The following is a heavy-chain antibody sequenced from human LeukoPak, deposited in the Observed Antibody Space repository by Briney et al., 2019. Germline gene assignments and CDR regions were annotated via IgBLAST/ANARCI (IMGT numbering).Heavy chain of an antibody. CDR3: AKDRDSSGLPDAFDI. CDR1: GFTFSSYA. V-gene: IGHV3-23*01. D-gene: IGHD6-19*01. CDR2: ISGSGGST. J-gene: IGHJ3*02. Sequence: GGSLRLSCAASGFTFSSYAMSSVRQAPGKGLELVSAISGSGGSTYYADSVKGRFTISRDNSKNTLYLQMNSLRAEDTAVYYCAKDRDSSGLPDAFDIWGQGTMVTVSS.